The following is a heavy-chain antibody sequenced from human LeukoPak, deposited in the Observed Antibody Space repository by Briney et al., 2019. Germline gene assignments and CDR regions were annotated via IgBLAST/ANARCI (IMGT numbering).Heavy chain of an antibody. Sequence: GGSLRLSCAASGFTFSGFEMNWVRQAPGKGLEWVSFISDSGTPTCYADSVKGRFTISRDNSKNSLYLQMNSLRAEDTAVYFCARTLDYWGQGTLVTVSS. CDR1: GFTFSGFE. V-gene: IGHV3-48*03. CDR3: ARTLDY. J-gene: IGHJ4*02. CDR2: ISDSGTPT.